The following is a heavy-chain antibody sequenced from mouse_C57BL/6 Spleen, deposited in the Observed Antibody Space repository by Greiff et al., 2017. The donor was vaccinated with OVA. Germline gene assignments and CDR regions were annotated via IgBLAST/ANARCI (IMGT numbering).Heavy chain of an antibody. CDR2: IYPRDGST. V-gene: IGHV1-85*01. Sequence: QVQLKESGPELVKPGASVKLSCKASGYTFTSYDINRVKQRHGQGLEWIGWIYPRDGSTKYNEKFKGKATLTVDTSSSTAYMELHSLTSEDSAVYFCARVTTVVALDYWGQGTSVTVSS. CDR3: ARVTTVVALDY. D-gene: IGHD1-1*01. J-gene: IGHJ4*01. CDR1: GYTFTSYD.